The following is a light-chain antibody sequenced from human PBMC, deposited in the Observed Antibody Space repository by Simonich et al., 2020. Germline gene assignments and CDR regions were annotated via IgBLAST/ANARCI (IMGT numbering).Light chain of an antibody. CDR3: AAWEDSLNGWV. CDR2: RNN. J-gene: IGLJ3*02. Sequence: QSVLTQPPSASGTPGPRVTISCSGSSSNIGSNPVNWYKQLPGTAPKLPIYRNNQRPSGVPDRFSGPKSGTSASLAIRGLQSEYEADYYCAAWEDSLNGWVFGGGTKLTVL. CDR1: SSNIGSNP. V-gene: IGLV1-44*01.